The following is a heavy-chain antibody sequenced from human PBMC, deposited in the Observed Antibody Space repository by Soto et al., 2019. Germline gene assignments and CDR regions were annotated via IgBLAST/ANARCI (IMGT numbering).Heavy chain of an antibody. Sequence: GASVKVSCKASGYTFTSYNMHWVLQAPGQRLEWMGWINAGNGNTKYSQKFQDRVTITSDTSASTAYMELSSLRSEDTAVYYCARGLLSVIITASDYWGQGTLVTVSS. J-gene: IGHJ4*02. CDR2: INAGNGNT. CDR3: ARGLLSVIITASDY. D-gene: IGHD2-21*01. V-gene: IGHV1-3*01. CDR1: GYTFTSYN.